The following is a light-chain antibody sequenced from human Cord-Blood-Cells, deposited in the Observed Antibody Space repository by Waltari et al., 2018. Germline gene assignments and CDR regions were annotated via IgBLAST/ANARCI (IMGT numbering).Light chain of an antibody. V-gene: IGKV1-5*01. CDR1: QSISSW. CDR2: DAS. Sequence: IQMTQSPSTLPASVGDRVTSTCRASQSISSWFAWYQQKPGKAPKRLIYDASSLESGGPSRVSGSGSGTEFTLTISSLQPDDFATYYCQQYNSYSTWTFGQGTKVEIK. J-gene: IGKJ1*01. CDR3: QQYNSYSTWT.